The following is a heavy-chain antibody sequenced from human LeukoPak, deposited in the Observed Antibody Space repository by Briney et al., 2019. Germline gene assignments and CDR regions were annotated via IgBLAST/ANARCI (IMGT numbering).Heavy chain of an antibody. J-gene: IGHJ4*02. CDR1: GFTFSNYA. D-gene: IGHD1-20*01. CDR2: ITGSGGST. CDR3: AKARYNWNDAGVDY. V-gene: IGHV3-23*01. Sequence: SGGSLRLSCAASGFTFSNYALSWVRQVPGKGLEWVSGITGSGGSTYYADSVKGRFTISRDNSKNTLYLQMNSLRAEDTAVYYCAKARYNWNDAGVDYWGQGTLVTVSS.